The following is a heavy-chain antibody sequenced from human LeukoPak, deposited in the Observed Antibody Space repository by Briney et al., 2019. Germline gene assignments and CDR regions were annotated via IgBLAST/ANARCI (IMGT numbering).Heavy chain of an antibody. J-gene: IGHJ4*02. D-gene: IGHD3-3*01. CDR2: ISKTGTSV. CDR3: VAGVALDY. CDR1: GLNFSVYY. Sequence: GGSLRLSCTTSGLNFSVYYMTWIRQAPGNGLGAPGNGLEWLSHISKTGTSVYYADSVRGRFTISRDNAKNSLYLHMNNLRAEDTAVYYCVAGVALDYWGQGALVTVSS. V-gene: IGHV3-11*01.